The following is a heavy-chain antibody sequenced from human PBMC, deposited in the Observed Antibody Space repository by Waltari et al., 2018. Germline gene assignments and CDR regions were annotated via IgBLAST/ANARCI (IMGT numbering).Heavy chain of an antibody. V-gene: IGHV3-23*03. CDR2: IYSGGST. J-gene: IGHJ4*02. CDR3: ANTLVPAATVFDY. CDR1: GFTFSSYA. D-gene: IGHD2-2*01. Sequence: EVQLLESGGGLVQPGGSLRLSCAASGFTFSSYAMSWVRQAPGKGLEWVSVIYSGGSTYYADSVKGRFTISRDNSKNTLYLQMNSLRAEDTAVYYCANTLVPAATVFDYWGQGTLVTVSS.